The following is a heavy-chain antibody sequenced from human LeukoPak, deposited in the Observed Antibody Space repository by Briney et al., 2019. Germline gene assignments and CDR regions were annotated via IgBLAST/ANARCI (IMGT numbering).Heavy chain of an antibody. D-gene: IGHD5-24*01. J-gene: IGHJ4*02. CDR1: GYSFTSYW. Sequence: GESLQISCKGSGYSFTSYWIGWVRQMPGKGLEWMGIIYPGDSDTRYSPSFQGQVTISADKSISTAYLQWSSLKASDTAMYYCARPSRDGYNWGDFDYWGQGTLVTVSS. V-gene: IGHV5-51*01. CDR2: IYPGDSDT. CDR3: ARPSRDGYNWGDFDY.